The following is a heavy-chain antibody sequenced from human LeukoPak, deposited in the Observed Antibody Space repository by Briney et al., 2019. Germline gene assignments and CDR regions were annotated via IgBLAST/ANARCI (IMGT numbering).Heavy chain of an antibody. CDR2: IYPTGST. D-gene: IGHD6-13*01. CDR3: ARAYSSSWYWNWFDP. J-gene: IGHJ5*02. V-gene: IGHV4-38-2*02. Sequence: PSETLSLTCTVSGYSISSGYYWGWIRQPPGRGLEWIGNIYPTGSTYYNPSLKSRVTISVDTSKNQFSLKVSSVSAADTAVYYCARAYSSSWYWNWFDPWGQGTLVTVSS. CDR1: GYSISSGYY.